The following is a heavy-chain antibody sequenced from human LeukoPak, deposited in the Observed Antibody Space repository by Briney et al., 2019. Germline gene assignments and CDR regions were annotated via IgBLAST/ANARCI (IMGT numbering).Heavy chain of an antibody. D-gene: IGHD2-2*02. CDR2: INHSGST. CDR3: ARGPIVVVPAAIRRYFQH. V-gene: IGHV4-34*01. J-gene: IGHJ1*01. Sequence: SETLSLTCAVYGGSFSGYYWSWIRQPPGKGLEWIGEINHSGSTNYNPSLKSRVTISVDTSKNQVSLKLSSVTAADTAVYYCARGPIVVVPAAIRRYFQHWGQGTLVTVSS. CDR1: GGSFSGYY.